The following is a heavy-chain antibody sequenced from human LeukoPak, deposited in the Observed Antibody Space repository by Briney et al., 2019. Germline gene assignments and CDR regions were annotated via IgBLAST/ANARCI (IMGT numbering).Heavy chain of an antibody. CDR3: ARKVLSGSRYFDY. CDR1: GFTFSDYY. D-gene: IGHD1-26*01. V-gene: IGHV3-11*06. CDR2: ISSSSSYT. Sequence: GGSLRLSCAASGFTFSDYYMSWIRQAPGKGLEWLSYISSSSSYTNYADSVKGRFTISRDNAKNSLFLQMNSLRAEDTAVYYCARKVLSGSRYFDYWGQGALVTVSS. J-gene: IGHJ4*02.